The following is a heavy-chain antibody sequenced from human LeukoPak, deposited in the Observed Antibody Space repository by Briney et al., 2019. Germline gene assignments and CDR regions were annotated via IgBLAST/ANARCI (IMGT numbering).Heavy chain of an antibody. CDR3: ARDSSGWYELYYFDY. CDR2: LSGSGGTT. V-gene: IGHV3-23*01. D-gene: IGHD6-19*01. J-gene: IGHJ4*02. Sequence: GGSLRLSCAASGFTFSSYGMSWVRQAPGKGLEWVSGLSGSGGTTYYADSVKGRFTISRDNAKNSLYLQMNSLRAEDTAVYYCARDSSGWYELYYFDYWGQGTLVTVSS. CDR1: GFTFSSYG.